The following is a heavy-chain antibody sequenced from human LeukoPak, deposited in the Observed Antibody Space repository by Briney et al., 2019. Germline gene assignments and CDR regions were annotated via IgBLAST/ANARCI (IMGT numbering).Heavy chain of an antibody. J-gene: IGHJ6*03. D-gene: IGHD3-10*01. Sequence: ASVKVSCKASGYTFTNYDINWVRQATGQGLEWMGWMNPNSGNTGYAQQFQGRVTMTRNTSISTAYMELSSVRSEDTAVYYCARGSGSYYLTYMDVWGKGTTVTISS. CDR2: MNPNSGNT. CDR1: GYTFTNYD. V-gene: IGHV1-8*01. CDR3: ARGSGSYYLTYMDV.